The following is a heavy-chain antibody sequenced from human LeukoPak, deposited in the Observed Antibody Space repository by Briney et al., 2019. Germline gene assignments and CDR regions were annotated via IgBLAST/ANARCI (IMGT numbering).Heavy chain of an antibody. V-gene: IGHV4-4*02. CDR2: IYHSGST. D-gene: IGHD2-15*01. Sequence: GSLRLSCVVSGFTLSSDWMSWVRQPPGKGLEWIGEIYHSGSTNYDPSLKSRVTISVDKSKNQFSLKLSSVTAADTAVYYCAAYCSGGSCYYNNWFDPWGQGTLVTVSS. J-gene: IGHJ5*02. CDR1: GFTLSSDW. CDR3: AAYCSGGSCYYNNWFDP.